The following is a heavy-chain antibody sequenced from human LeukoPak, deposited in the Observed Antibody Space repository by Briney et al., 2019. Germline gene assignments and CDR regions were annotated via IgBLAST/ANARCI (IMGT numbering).Heavy chain of an antibody. J-gene: IGHJ5*02. D-gene: IGHD6-13*01. CDR3: ARGAPPYSSSFDP. Sequence: PSETLSLTCAVYGGSFSGYYWSWIRQPPGKGLEWIGEINHSGSTNYNPSLKSRDTISVDTSKNQFSLKLSSVTAADTAVYYCARGAPPYSSSFDPWGQGTLVTVSS. CDR1: GGSFSGYY. V-gene: IGHV4-34*01. CDR2: INHSGST.